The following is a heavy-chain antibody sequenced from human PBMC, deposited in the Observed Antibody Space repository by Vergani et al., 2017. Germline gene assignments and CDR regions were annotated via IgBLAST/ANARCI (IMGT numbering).Heavy chain of an antibody. Sequence: EVQLVESGGGLVKPGGSLRLSCAASGFTFSSYSMNWVRQAPGKGLEWVSSISSSSSYRYYADSVKGRFTISRDKAKNSLYLQMNSLRAEDTAVYYCARALRVAPSWGQGTLVTVSS. V-gene: IGHV3-21*04. CDR3: ARALRVAPS. D-gene: IGHD2-15*01. CDR1: GFTFSSYS. J-gene: IGHJ4*02. CDR2: ISSSSSYR.